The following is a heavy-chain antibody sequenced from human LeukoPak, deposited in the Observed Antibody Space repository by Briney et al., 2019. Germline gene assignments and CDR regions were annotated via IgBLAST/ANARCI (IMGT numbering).Heavy chain of an antibody. CDR1: GYSITNNYY. CDR3: ARLGNTRVSIDP. CDR2: IYYGAST. J-gene: IGHJ5*02. V-gene: IGHV4-38-2*01. Sequence: SETLSLNCAVSGYSITNNYYWGWIRQPPGKGLERNGSIYYGASTYYNPSLRSRVTISLDASKNQFSLGLTSVTAADTAVYYCARLGNTRVSIDPWGQGTLVTVSS. D-gene: IGHD7-27*01.